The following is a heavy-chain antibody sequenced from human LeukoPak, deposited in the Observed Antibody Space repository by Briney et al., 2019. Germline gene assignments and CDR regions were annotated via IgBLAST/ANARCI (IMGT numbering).Heavy chain of an antibody. CDR3: TRHGRGSLNVFDV. J-gene: IGHJ3*01. CDR2: IRTEANSFAT. D-gene: IGHD1-26*01. Sequence: GGSLRLSCAVSGFTLSGSAMHWVRQASGKGLEWVGRIRTEANSFATAYAASVEGRFTISRDDSQNTAYLQMNSLKTEDTAVYYCTRHGRGSLNVFDVWGQGTMVTVSS. CDR1: GFTLSGSA. V-gene: IGHV3-73*01.